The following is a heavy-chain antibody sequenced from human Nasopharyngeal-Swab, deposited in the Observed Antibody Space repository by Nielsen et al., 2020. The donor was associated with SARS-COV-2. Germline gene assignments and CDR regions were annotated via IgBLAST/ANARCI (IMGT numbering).Heavy chain of an antibody. CDR3: ARDGGGSYYADY. J-gene: IGHJ4*02. V-gene: IGHV3-9*01. CDR1: GFTFDDYA. Sequence: GGSLRLSCAASGFTFDDYAMHWVRQAPGKGLEWVSGISWNSGSIGYVDSVKGRFTISRDNAKNSLYLQMNSLRAEDTAVYYCARDGGGSYYADYWGQGTLVTVSS. D-gene: IGHD1-26*01. CDR2: ISWNSGSI.